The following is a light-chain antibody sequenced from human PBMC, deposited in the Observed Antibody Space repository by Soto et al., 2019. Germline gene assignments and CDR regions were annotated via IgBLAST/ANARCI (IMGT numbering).Light chain of an antibody. Sequence: SYELTQPPSVSVSPGQTASITCSGDKLGDKYACWYQQKPGQSPVLVIYQDXXXPSGIPXXXXXXNSGNTATLTISGTQAXXXXXXXXXAWDSSTAYVFGTGTKLTVL. CDR2: QDX. J-gene: IGLJ1*01. V-gene: IGLV3-1*01. CDR1: KLGDKY. CDR3: XAWDSSTAYV.